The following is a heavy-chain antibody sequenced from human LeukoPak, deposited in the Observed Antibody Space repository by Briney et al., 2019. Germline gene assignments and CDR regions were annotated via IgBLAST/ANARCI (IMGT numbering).Heavy chain of an antibody. J-gene: IGHJ4*02. CDR3: AKDLFKAAAPDY. Sequence: PGRSLRLSCAPSGLTFSIYGMHWVRHAPGEGLEWVAVISYDGSNKYYADSVKGRFTISRDNSKNTLYLQMNSLRAEDTAVYYCAKDLFKAAAPDYWGQGTLVTVSS. CDR1: GLTFSIYG. V-gene: IGHV3-30*18. CDR2: ISYDGSNK. D-gene: IGHD6-13*01.